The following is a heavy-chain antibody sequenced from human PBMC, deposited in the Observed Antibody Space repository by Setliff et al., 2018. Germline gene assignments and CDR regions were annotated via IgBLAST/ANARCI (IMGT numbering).Heavy chain of an antibody. Sequence: SETLSLTCTVSGYSISSGYYWGWIRQPPGKGLEWIGSIYHSGSTNYNPSLKSRVTISVDTSKNQFSLKLSSVTAADTAVYYCARLSSSLPDYWGQGTLVTVSS. J-gene: IGHJ4*02. CDR3: ARLSSSLPDY. D-gene: IGHD6-6*01. CDR1: GYSISSGYY. V-gene: IGHV4-38-2*02. CDR2: IYHSGST.